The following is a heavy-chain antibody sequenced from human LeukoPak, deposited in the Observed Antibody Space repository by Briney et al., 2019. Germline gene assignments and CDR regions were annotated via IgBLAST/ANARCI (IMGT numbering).Heavy chain of an antibody. J-gene: IGHJ4*02. CDR1: GFTFNAFW. V-gene: IGHV3-7*01. CDR3: ARTIWFGELVDF. D-gene: IGHD3-10*01. Sequence: GGSLRLSCAASGFTFNAFWMTWVRQAPGRGLEWLANINQDGTETYYVDSVKGRFTISRDNAKNSVFLQLRNLRGEDTALHYCARTIWFGELVDFWGQGALVTVSS. CDR2: INQDGTET.